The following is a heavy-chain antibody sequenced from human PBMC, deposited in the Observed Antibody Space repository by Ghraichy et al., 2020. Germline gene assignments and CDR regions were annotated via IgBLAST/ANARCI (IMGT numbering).Heavy chain of an antibody. V-gene: IGHV3-74*01. D-gene: IGHD1-26*01. CDR1: GFTFSNYW. Sequence: GGSLRLSCAASGFTFSNYWMHWVRQVPGKGLVWVARTNEYGTFVNYADSVKGRFTISRDNAKDTLYLQMNGLTAEDAAVYYCANDLSGRYDFGGPGTLVTVSS. J-gene: IGHJ4*02. CDR2: TNEYGTFV. CDR3: ANDLSGRYDF.